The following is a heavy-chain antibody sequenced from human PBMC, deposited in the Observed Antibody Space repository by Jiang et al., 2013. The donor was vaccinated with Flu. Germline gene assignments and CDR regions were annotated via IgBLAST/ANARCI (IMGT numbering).Heavy chain of an antibody. CDR2: INPTDGGT. J-gene: IGHJ6*01. CDR3: YITARPSRYYSLDV. D-gene: IGHD1-20*01. CDR1: GYTFSDRY. Sequence: SGAEVKKPGASVKVSCKASGYTFSDRYILWVRQAPGQGLEWMGWINPTDGGTIYAQKFQGRVTMTRDTSISTGYMELRRLTSDDTAVYYCYITARPSRYYSLDVWGPRDHGRRLL. V-gene: IGHV1-2*02.